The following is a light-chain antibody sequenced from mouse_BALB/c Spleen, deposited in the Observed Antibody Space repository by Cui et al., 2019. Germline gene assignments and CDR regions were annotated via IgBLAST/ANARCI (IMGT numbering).Light chain of an antibody. Sequence: DIVMTKSHTFMSTSAGDGVSITCKASQDVSTAVAWYQQKPGQSPKLLIYSASYRYTGVPARLTGSGSGTDFSFPISSVQAEDLAVYYCHQQYSKPYTFGGGTKLEIK. CDR3: HQQYSKPYT. V-gene: IGKV6-17*01. J-gene: IGKJ2*01. CDR1: QDVSTA. CDR2: SAS.